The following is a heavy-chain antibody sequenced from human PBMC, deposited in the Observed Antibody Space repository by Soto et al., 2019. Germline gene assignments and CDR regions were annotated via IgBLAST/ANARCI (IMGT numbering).Heavy chain of an antibody. D-gene: IGHD2-2*01. Sequence: GESLKISCKGSGYSFTSYWIGWGRQMPWKGLEWMGIIYPGDSDTRYSPSFQGQVTISADKSISTAYLQWSSLKASDTAMYYCARHCSSTSCYLGMDVWGKGTTVTVSS. V-gene: IGHV5-51*01. CDR1: GYSFTSYW. CDR2: IYPGDSDT. J-gene: IGHJ6*03. CDR3: ARHCSSTSCYLGMDV.